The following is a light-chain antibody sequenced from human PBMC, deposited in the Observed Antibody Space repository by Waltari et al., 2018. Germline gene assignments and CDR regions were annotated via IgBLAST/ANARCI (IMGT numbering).Light chain of an antibody. CDR1: QSVNSW. Sequence: DIQMTQSPSTLSASVGDRVTITCRASQSVNSWVAWYKQKPRKATKLLIFKASNLESGVPSRFSGSGSGTEFTLTISSLQPDDFATYHCQQYDSYWTFGQGTKVEIK. J-gene: IGKJ1*01. CDR2: KAS. V-gene: IGKV1-5*03. CDR3: QQYDSYWT.